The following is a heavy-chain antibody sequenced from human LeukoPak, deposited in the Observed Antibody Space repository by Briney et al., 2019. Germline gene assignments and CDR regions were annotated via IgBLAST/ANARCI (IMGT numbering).Heavy chain of an antibody. CDR2: ISGSGGST. D-gene: IGHD6-13*01. V-gene: IGHV3-23*01. CDR1: GFTFTTYW. J-gene: IGHJ4*02. Sequence: PGGSLRLSCATSGFTFTTYWVNWVRQAPGKGLEWVSAISGSGGSTYYADSVKGRFTISRDNSKNTLYLQMNSLRAEDTAVYYCARVTGRIAAAAQGDYWGQGTLVTVSS. CDR3: ARVTGRIAAAAQGDY.